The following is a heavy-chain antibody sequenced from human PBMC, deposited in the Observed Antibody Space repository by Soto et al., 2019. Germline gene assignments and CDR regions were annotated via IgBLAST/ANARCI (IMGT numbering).Heavy chain of an antibody. J-gene: IGHJ5*02. V-gene: IGHV4-59*01. D-gene: IGHD1-20*01. CDR2: IFYTGTT. Sequence: PSLTCTVSGGSITGYYWSWIRQPPGKGLEWIGFIFYTGTTNSNPSLKSRVTMSVDTSKSQFSLRLSSVTAADTAVYYCSSLTGNNWFDPWGQGTLVTVSS. CDR3: SSLTGNNWFDP. CDR1: GGSITGYY.